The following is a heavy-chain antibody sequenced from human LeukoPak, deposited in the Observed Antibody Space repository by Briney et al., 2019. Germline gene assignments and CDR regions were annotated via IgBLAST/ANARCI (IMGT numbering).Heavy chain of an antibody. J-gene: IGHJ4*02. Sequence: GGSLRVSCAASGFTFSSYAMSWVRQAPGKGLEWVSAISGSGGSTYYADSVKGRFTISRDNSKNTLYLQMNSLRAEDTAVYYCAKDTRIAVAGLFDYWGQGTLVTVSS. CDR3: AKDTRIAVAGLFDY. CDR1: GFTFSSYA. D-gene: IGHD6-19*01. CDR2: ISGSGGST. V-gene: IGHV3-23*01.